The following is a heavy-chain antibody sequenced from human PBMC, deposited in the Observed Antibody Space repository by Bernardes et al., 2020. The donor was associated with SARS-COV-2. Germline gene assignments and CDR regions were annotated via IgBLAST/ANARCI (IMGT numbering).Heavy chain of an antibody. Sequence: ASVKVSCKASGYTFTTYGIDWVRQAPGHGLEWLGWINGYNGNTTYARHLQDRVSMTIDISTNTAFMELRRLRSDDTAVYYCARVEGFCSGGTCFSLFYFDHWGQGTLVSVSS. CDR1: GYTFTTYG. CDR2: INGYNGNT. D-gene: IGHD2-15*01. V-gene: IGHV1-18*04. J-gene: IGHJ4*02. CDR3: ARVEGFCSGGTCFSLFYFDH.